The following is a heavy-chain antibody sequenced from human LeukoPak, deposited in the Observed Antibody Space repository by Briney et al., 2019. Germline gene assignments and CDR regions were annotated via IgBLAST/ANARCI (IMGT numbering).Heavy chain of an antibody. CDR3: ARYCYSSTRNFDY. CDR2: INHSGST. J-gene: IGHJ4*02. D-gene: IGHD2-2*01. Sequence: KSSETLSLTCAVYGGSFSGYYWSWIRQPPGKGLEWIGEINHSGSTNYNPSLKSRVTISVDTSKNQFSLKLSSVTAADTAVYYCARYCYSSTRNFDYWGQGTLVTVSS. CDR1: GGSFSGYY. V-gene: IGHV4-34*01.